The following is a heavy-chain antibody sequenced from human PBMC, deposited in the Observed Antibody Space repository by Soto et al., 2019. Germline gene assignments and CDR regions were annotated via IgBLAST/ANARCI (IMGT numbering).Heavy chain of an antibody. Sequence: GASVKVSCKASGYTFTGYYMHWVRQAPGQGLEWMGWINPNSGGTNYAQKFQGRVTMTRDTSISTAYMELSRLRPDDTAVYYCASSPGGPWPVREYFQHWGQGTLVTVSS. CDR1: GYTFTGYY. CDR3: ASSPGGPWPVREYFQH. CDR2: INPNSGGT. J-gene: IGHJ1*01. V-gene: IGHV1-2*02. D-gene: IGHD6-19*01.